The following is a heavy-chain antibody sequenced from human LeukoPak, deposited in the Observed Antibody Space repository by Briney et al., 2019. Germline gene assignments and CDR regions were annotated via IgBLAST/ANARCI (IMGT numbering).Heavy chain of an antibody. CDR2: ITGSGGSA. V-gene: IGHV3-23*01. Sequence: KPGGSLRLSCAASGFTFSNYTMTWVRQAQGTGLQWVSAITGSGGSAYYADSVKGRFAISRDNSENTLYLQLNSLKAEDTAVYYCATLMRGPTGHSGYGGEDYWGQGTLVTVSS. CDR3: ATLMRGPTGHSGYGGEDY. CDR1: GFTFSNYT. D-gene: IGHD5-12*01. J-gene: IGHJ4*02.